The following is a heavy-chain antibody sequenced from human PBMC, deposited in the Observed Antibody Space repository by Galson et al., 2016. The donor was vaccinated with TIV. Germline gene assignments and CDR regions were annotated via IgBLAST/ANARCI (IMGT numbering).Heavy chain of an antibody. V-gene: IGHV1-69*05. Sequence: SVKVSCKASGDTFSSYPINWVRQAPGQGLEWMGGINPIFGTTNYAQKFQGRVTFTTDASKTTAYMELTSLTSEDTAVYYCARSDKYYVERAGFDYWGQGTLVTVSS. D-gene: IGHD3-16*01. J-gene: IGHJ4*02. CDR1: GDTFSSYP. CDR2: INPIFGTT. CDR3: ARSDKYYVERAGFDY.